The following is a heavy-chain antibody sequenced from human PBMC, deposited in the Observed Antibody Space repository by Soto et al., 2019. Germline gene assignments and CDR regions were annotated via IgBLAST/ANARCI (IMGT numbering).Heavy chain of an antibody. CDR2: INPSGGST. J-gene: IGHJ6*03. D-gene: IGHD5-12*01. Sequence: QVQLVQSGAEVKKPGASVKVSCKASGYTFTSYYMHWVRQAPGQGLEWMGIINPSGGSTSYAQKFQGRVTMTRDTSTSTVYMELSSLRSEDTAVYYCARDLDSGYDPYYYSYYMDVWGKGTTVTVSS. CDR3: ARDLDSGYDPYYYSYYMDV. CDR1: GYTFTSYY. V-gene: IGHV1-46*03.